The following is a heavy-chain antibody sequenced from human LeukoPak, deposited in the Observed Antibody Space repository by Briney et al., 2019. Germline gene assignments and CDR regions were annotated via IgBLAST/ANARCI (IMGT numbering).Heavy chain of an antibody. CDR2: IYPNSGAT. V-gene: IGHV1-2*02. CDR3: GTLLSNGPFDY. CDR1: GYTFTGYY. J-gene: IGHJ4*02. Sequence: SVKVSCKASGYTFTGYYMHWVRQAPGQGLEWMGYIYPNSGATKYAQKFQGRVTMTRDTSISTDYMELSGLRSDDTAVYYCGTLLSNGPFDYWGQGSLVTVSS.